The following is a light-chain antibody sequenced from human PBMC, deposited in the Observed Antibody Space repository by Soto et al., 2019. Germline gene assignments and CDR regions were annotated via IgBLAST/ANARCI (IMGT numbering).Light chain of an antibody. CDR2: EVS. V-gene: IGLV2-14*01. Sequence: QSVLTQPASVSGSPGQSITIYCTGTSSDVGGYNYVSWYQQQAGKAPKLIIHEVSNRPSGVSNRFSGSKSGNTASLTISGLQAEDEADYYCDSYTSSRAYVFGIGTQLTVL. J-gene: IGLJ7*01. CDR3: DSYTSSRAYV. CDR1: SSDVGGYNY.